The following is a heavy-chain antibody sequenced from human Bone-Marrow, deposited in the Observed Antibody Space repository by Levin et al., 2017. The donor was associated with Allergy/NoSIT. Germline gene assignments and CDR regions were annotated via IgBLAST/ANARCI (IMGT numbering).Heavy chain of an antibody. CDR1: GYIFTNYG. Sequence: ASFHVSCKTSGYIFTNYGINWVRQAPGQGLEWMAFLLSSPFPPPFSPPFPCRVSMTTDTATSTAYMDLRSLRSDDTAVYYCARGVGVTGTTLDSWGQGTLITVSS. V-gene: IGHV1-18*01. J-gene: IGHJ4*02. D-gene: IGHD1-7*01. CDR2: LLSSPFPP. CDR3: ARGVGVTGTTLDS.